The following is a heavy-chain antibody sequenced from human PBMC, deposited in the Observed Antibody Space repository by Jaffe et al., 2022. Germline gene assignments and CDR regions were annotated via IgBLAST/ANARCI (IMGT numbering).Heavy chain of an antibody. J-gene: IGHJ3*02. CDR3: AKSRGGGYSSSWYTADAFDI. Sequence: EVQLVESGGVVVQPGGSLRLSCAASGFTFDDYAMHWVRQAPGKGLEWVSLISWDGGSTYYADSVKGRFTISRDNSKNSLYLQMNSLRAEDTALYYCAKSRGGGYSSSWYTADAFDIWGQGTMVTVSS. V-gene: IGHV3-43D*04. D-gene: IGHD6-13*01. CDR1: GFTFDDYA. CDR2: ISWDGGST.